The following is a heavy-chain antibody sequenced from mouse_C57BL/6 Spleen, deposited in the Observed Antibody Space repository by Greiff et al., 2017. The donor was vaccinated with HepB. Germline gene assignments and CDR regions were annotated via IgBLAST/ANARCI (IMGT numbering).Heavy chain of an antibody. CDR3: ARHWEGYYAMDY. V-gene: IGHV1-76*01. Sequence: QVQLQQSGAELVRPGASVKLSCKASGYTFTDYYINWVKQRPGQGLEWIARIYPGSGNTYYNEKFKGKATLTAEKSSSTAYMQLSSLTSEDSAVYFCARHWEGYYAMDYWGQGTSVTVSS. CDR1: GYTFTDYY. CDR2: IYPGSGNT. D-gene: IGHD4-1*01. J-gene: IGHJ4*01.